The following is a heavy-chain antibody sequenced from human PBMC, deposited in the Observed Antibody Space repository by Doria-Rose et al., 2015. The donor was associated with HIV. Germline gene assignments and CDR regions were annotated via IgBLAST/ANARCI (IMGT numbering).Heavy chain of an antibody. CDR2: TSWHSGAK. D-gene: IGHD3-3*01. CDR3: AKAPIIGPKYYFYMDV. V-gene: IGHV3-9*01. Sequence: VQLVQSGGGLVQPGRSLRLSCVGSGFSFESYAMHWVRLAPGKGLACVAGTSWHSGAKGNAASVEGRFTISRDNAKKSVYLEMRSLRPEDTAFYYCAKAPIIGPKYYFYMDVWGKGTSVTVSS. J-gene: IGHJ6*03. CDR1: GFSFESYA.